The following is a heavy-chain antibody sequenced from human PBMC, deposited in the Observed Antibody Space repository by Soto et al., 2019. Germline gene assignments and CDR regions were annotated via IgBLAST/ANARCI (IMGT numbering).Heavy chain of an antibody. Sequence: EGQLLESGGGLVQPGESLILSCAASGFTFSSYATSWVRQAPGKGLEWVSSIRGSGGSTSYADSVKCRFTISRDNSKNSLYLQMNSMRVEDTAKYYCAKKAVSSSWYLSFYVDSWGPGPLVNVSS. CDR1: GFTFSSYA. CDR2: IRGSGGST. V-gene: IGHV3-23*01. D-gene: IGHD6-13*01. J-gene: IGHJ4*02. CDR3: AKKAVSSSWYLSFYVDS.